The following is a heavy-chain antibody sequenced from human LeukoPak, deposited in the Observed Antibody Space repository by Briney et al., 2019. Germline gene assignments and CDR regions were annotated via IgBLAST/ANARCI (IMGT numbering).Heavy chain of an antibody. D-gene: IGHD5-18*01. V-gene: IGHV4-4*02. Sequence: PSETLSLTCAVSGGSLSNSNWGNWVRQPPGKGLEWIGEIYHSGSTNYNPSLRSRVTISVDRSKNQFALKLTSVTAADTAVYYCARGQGSYGDYWGQGTLVIVSS. CDR1: GGSLSNSNW. CDR2: IYHSGST. CDR3: ARGQGSYGDY. J-gene: IGHJ4*02.